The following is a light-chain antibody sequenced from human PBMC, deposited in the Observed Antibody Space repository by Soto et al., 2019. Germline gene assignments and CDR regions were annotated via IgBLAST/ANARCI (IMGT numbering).Light chain of an antibody. J-gene: IGKJ5*01. CDR1: QAISSW. CDR2: AAS. V-gene: IGKV1-12*01. CDR3: QQSHSRPIT. Sequence: DIQMTQSPSSVSASIGDRVTITCRASQAISSWVAWYQQKPGKAPKLLMSAASRLQSGVPSRFSGSGSGTDFTLTISSLQPEDFATYYCQQSHSRPITFGQGTRLEIK.